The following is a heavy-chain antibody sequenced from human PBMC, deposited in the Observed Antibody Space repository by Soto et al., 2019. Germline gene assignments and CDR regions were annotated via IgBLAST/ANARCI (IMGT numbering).Heavy chain of an antibody. CDR3: AKGIRYFDWLLLDSGAFDI. CDR1: GFTFSSYA. J-gene: IGHJ3*02. V-gene: IGHV3-23*01. CDR2: ISGSGGST. D-gene: IGHD3-9*01. Sequence: VQLLESGGGLVQPGGSLRLSCAASGFTFSSYAMSWVRQAPGKGLEWVSAISGSGGSTYYADSVKGRFTISRDNSKNTLYLQMNSLRAEDTAVYYCAKGIRYFDWLLLDSGAFDIWGQGTMVTVSS.